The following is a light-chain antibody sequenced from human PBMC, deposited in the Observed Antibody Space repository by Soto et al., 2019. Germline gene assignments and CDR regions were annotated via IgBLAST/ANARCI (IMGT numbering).Light chain of an antibody. CDR1: QGIISY. V-gene: IGKV1-8*01. CDR2: AAS. CDR3: QQYYSYPWT. J-gene: IGKJ1*01. Sequence: IQMTQSPSSLSASTGDRVTITCRASQGIISYLAWYQQKPGKAPKLLIYAASTLQSGVPSRFSGSGSGTDFTLTFSCLRSEDFATYYCQQYYSYPWTFGQGTKVDIK.